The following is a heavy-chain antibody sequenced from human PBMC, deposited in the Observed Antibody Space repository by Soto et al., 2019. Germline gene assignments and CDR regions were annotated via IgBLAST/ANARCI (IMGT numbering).Heavy chain of an antibody. J-gene: IGHJ4*02. V-gene: IGHV3-23*01. D-gene: IGHD6-13*01. CDR2: ISASGATA. Sequence: EVQVLESGGGLVQPGGSLRLSCVISRLTFSNYALNWVRQAPGKGLEWVSSISASGATAYYVDSVKGRFTISRDNTXTTLYLQMNSLRVEDTALYYCAKADYSYSWAPGDYWGQGTRVTVSS. CDR1: RLTFSNYA. CDR3: AKADYSYSWAPGDY.